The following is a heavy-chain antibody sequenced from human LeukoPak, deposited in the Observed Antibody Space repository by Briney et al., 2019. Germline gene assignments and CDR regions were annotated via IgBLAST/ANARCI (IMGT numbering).Heavy chain of an antibody. CDR2: ISSSGDTR. Sequence: PGGSLRLSCAASEFAFSVYEMYWVRQAPGKGLEWVSYISSSGDTRYYADSVKGRFTNSRDNAKNSLYLQMNSLRAEDTAVYYCATLTVASTFDYWGQGALVTVSS. D-gene: IGHD6-19*01. CDR1: EFAFSVYE. V-gene: IGHV3-48*03. J-gene: IGHJ4*02. CDR3: ATLTVASTFDY.